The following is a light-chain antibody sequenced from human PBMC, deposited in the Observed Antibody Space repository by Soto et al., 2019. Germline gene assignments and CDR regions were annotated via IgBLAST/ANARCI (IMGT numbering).Light chain of an antibody. CDR3: QQYNNWPPYT. J-gene: IGKJ2*01. CDR2: GAS. Sequence: EIVMTQSPATLSVSPGERVTLSCRASQSVSNNLAWYQQNPGQAPRLLIYGASTRATGIPVRFSGCGSGTDFTLTISGLQSEEFAVYYCQQYNNWPPYTFGQGTKLEIK. CDR1: QSVSNN. V-gene: IGKV3-15*01.